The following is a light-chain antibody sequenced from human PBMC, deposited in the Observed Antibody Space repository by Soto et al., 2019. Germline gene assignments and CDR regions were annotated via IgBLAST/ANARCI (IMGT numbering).Light chain of an antibody. CDR3: QQYGDSPQT. J-gene: IGKJ1*01. Sequence: DIVVTQSPRILSLSPGRRPTLPCRASQSVGSSLSWYQQKPGQAPRLLFYGASNRATAIPDRFSGSRSGTDFTLTITRLEPEDFAVYDCQQYGDSPQTFGPGTKVDIK. V-gene: IGKV3-20*01. CDR1: QSVGSS. CDR2: GAS.